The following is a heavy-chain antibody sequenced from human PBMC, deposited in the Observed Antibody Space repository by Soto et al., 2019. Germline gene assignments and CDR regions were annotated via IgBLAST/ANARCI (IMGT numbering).Heavy chain of an antibody. CDR1: GSTFSSYG. J-gene: IGHJ6*03. CDR3: AKGPHPYYYYYMDV. Sequence: GGSLRLSCAASGSTFSSYGMHWVRQAPGKGLEWVAVISYDGSNKYYADSVKGRFTISRDNSKNTLYLQMNSLRAEDTAVYYCAKGPHPYYYYYMDVWGKGTTVTVSS. V-gene: IGHV3-30*18. CDR2: ISYDGSNK.